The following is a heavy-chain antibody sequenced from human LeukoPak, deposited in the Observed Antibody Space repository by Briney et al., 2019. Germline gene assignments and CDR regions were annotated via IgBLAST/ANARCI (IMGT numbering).Heavy chain of an antibody. D-gene: IGHD6-13*01. CDR3: ASFKDDAIKQQLIPGYFEL. CDR2: IIPIFGTA. Sequence: SVKVSCKASGGTFSSYAISWVRQAPGHGLEWRGRIIPIFGTANYAQKFQGRVTITTDKSTSTAYMELSSLRSEDTAVYYCASFKDDAIKQQLIPGYFELWGRGALVTVSS. J-gene: IGHJ2*01. CDR1: GGTFSSYA. V-gene: IGHV1-69*05.